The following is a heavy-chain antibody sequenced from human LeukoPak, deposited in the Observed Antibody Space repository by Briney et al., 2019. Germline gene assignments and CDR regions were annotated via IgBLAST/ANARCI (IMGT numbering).Heavy chain of an antibody. J-gene: IGHJ4*02. V-gene: IGHV3-7*01. CDR3: ARHLSGVTGYTYGRGIDY. D-gene: IGHD5-18*01. CDR1: GFTFSSYW. CDR2: IKKDGSEK. Sequence: GGSLRLSCAASGFTFSSYWMSWVRQAPGKGLEWVANIKKDGSEKYYVDSVKGRFTISRDNAMKSLYLQVNSLRAEDTAVYYCARHLSGVTGYTYGRGIDYWGQGTLVTVSS.